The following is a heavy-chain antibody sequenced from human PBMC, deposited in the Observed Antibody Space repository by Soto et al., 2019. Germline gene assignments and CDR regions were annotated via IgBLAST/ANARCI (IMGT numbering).Heavy chain of an antibody. V-gene: IGHV3-48*02. CDR1: GLTFSSYS. CDR2: ISSSSSTI. D-gene: IGHD2-15*01. J-gene: IGHJ6*02. CDR3: ARDPSFFDCSGGSCYYYYYGMDV. Sequence: GGSLRLSCAASGLTFSSYSMNWVRQAPGKGLEWVSYISSSSSTIYYADSVKGRFTISRDNAKNSLYLQMNSLRDEDTAVYYCARDPSFFDCSGGSCYYYYYGMDVWGQGTTVTVSS.